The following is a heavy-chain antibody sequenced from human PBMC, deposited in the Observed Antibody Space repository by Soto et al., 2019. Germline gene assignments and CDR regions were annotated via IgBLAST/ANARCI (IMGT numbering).Heavy chain of an antibody. D-gene: IGHD6-19*01. CDR2: GSSNWGST. V-gene: IGHV3-64D*06. Sequence: AGGSLRLSCSASGFTFSSYAMHWGRQAPGKGLEYVSAGSSNWGSTYCADSANGRCTISTDNSKTTMYLKMRSLRAEATAVSYCVKVENSSAVYNCFDHWGQGTLVTVSS. J-gene: IGHJ5*02. CDR1: GFTFSSYA. CDR3: VKVENSSAVYNCFDH.